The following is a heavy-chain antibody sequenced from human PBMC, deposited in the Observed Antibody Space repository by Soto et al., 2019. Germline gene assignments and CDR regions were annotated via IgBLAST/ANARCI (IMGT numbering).Heavy chain of an antibody. D-gene: IGHD3-3*01. V-gene: IGHV1-69*01. Sequence: QVLLVQSGAEVKKPGSSVKISCKASGGSFGNSAINWVRQTPGQGLEWLGGFIPVYRTLNYAQNFKGRVTITADDSTGTAYMTLSSLVSNHTAVYYCATGVSSIGYFTVASWGQGARVTVAS. CDR2: FIPVYRTL. CDR3: ATGVSSIGYFTVAS. CDR1: GGSFGNSA. J-gene: IGHJ4*02.